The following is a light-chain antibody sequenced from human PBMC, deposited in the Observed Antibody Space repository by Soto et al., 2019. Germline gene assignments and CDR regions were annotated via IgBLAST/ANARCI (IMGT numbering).Light chain of an antibody. V-gene: IGLV2-14*01. Sequence: QSALTQPASVCGSPGQSITISCTGTSSDVGGYNYVSWYQQHPDKAPKLLIYEVSNRPSGVSNRFSGSKSGNTASLTIYGLQAEDEADYYCSSYTNSGSVFGGGTKLTVL. J-gene: IGLJ2*01. CDR2: EVS. CDR1: SSDVGGYNY. CDR3: SSYTNSGSV.